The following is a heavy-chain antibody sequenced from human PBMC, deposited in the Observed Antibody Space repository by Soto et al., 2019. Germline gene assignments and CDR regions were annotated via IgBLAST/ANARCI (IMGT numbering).Heavy chain of an antibody. CDR1: GFTFSNYA. J-gene: IGHJ4*02. CDR2: ISATGGGT. D-gene: IGHD6-19*01. Sequence: GGSLRLSCAASGFTFSNYAMSWVRQAPGKGLEWVSLISATGGGTYYADSVKGRFTISRDNSHNTLYLQVHSLTAEDTAVYYCAKDRRAVTNAGFYFDFWGQGAQVTVSS. V-gene: IGHV3-23*01. CDR3: AKDRRAVTNAGFYFDF.